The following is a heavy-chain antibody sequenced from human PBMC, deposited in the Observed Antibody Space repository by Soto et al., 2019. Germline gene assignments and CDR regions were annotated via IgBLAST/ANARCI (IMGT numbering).Heavy chain of an antibody. CDR1: GFTFNRYG. V-gene: IGHV3-33*01. CDR3: ARGVDYFDY. CDR2: IWYDGSSE. J-gene: IGHJ4*02. Sequence: QVQLVESGGGVVQPGRSLRLSCAASGFTFNRYGMHWVRQAPGKGLEWVAVIWYDGSSEYYADSVKGRFTISRDNSKNTLFLQMNSLRADDTAVYYCARGVDYFDYWGQGTLVTVSS.